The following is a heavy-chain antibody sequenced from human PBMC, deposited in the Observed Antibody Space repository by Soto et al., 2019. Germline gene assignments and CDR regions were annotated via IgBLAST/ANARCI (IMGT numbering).Heavy chain of an antibody. CDR2: IYSGGST. CDR1: GFTVSTKY. V-gene: IGHV3-66*01. J-gene: IGHJ4*02. Sequence: PGGSLRLSCAASGFTVSTKYMSWVRQAPGKGLEWVSVIYSGGSTFYADSVRGRFTISRGNSKNTVNLQMNSLRAEDTAVYYCARDPWAADYWGQGTLVTVS. D-gene: IGHD3-16*01. CDR3: ARDPWAADY.